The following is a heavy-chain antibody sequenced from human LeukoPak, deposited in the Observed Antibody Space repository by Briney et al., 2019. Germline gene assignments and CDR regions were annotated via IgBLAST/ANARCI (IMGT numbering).Heavy chain of an antibody. V-gene: IGHV1-18*01. Sequence: ASVKVSCKASGYTFINYGISWVRQAPGQGLEWMGWISGYNANTDYAQNFQDRVIMTTDTSTSTAYMDLRNLNSNDTAVYYCVREVSAANAGYMDVWGTGTTVTVSS. CDR1: GYTFINYG. CDR2: ISGYNANT. CDR3: VREVSAANAGYMDV. D-gene: IGHD6-13*01. J-gene: IGHJ6*03.